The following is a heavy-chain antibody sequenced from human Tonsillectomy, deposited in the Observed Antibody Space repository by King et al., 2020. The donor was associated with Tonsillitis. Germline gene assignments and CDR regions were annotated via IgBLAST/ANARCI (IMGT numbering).Heavy chain of an antibody. CDR3: ARHEGSGNYDSSGYYY. V-gene: IGHV4-39*01. Sequence: QLQESGPGLVKPSETLSLTCTVSGDSISSSSYYWGWIRQPPGKGLEWIGSIYYSGSTYYNPSLKSRVTISVDTSKNQFSLKLSSVTAADTAVYYCARHEGSGNYDSSGYYYWGQGTLVTVSS. J-gene: IGHJ4*02. D-gene: IGHD3-22*01. CDR2: IYYSGST. CDR1: GDSISSSSYY.